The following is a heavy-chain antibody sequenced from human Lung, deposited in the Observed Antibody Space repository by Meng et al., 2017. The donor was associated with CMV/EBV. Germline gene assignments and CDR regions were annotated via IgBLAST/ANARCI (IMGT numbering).Heavy chain of an antibody. D-gene: IGHD1-14*01. CDR2: FSYSGIT. CDR3: ARTLPPARCHRLDY. CDR1: GESFSGYS. Sequence: SETLSLTCAVHGESFSGYSWSWIRQPPGKGLEWIGEFSYSGITNYNPSLKSRVTISLDTSKNQFSLKLNSVAAADTAVFYCARTLPPARCHRLDYWGQGTLVTVSS. J-gene: IGHJ4*02. V-gene: IGHV4-34*01.